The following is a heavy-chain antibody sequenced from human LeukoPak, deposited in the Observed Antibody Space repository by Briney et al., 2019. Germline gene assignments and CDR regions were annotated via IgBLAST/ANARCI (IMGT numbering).Heavy chain of an antibody. D-gene: IGHD6-19*01. Sequence: GGSLRLSCTASGFTFTSYAMSWVRQAPGKGLEWVSTIRGSGDTSYYADSVKGRFTISRDNSKSTLYLQMNSLRAEDTAVYYCAKDMDSSGWYGGTFDYWGQGTLVTVSS. CDR3: AKDMDSSGWYGGTFDY. CDR1: GFTFTSYA. CDR2: IRGSGDTS. V-gene: IGHV3-23*01. J-gene: IGHJ4*02.